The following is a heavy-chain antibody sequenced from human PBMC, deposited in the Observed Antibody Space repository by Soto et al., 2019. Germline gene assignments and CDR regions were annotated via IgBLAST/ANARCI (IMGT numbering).Heavy chain of an antibody. J-gene: IGHJ3*02. CDR1: GGSISSYY. V-gene: IGHV4-59*01. D-gene: IGHD2-2*01. CDR3: AREGGYCSSTSCHNAAFDS. Sequence: PSETLSLTCTVSGGSISSYYWSWIRQPPGKGLEWIGYIYYSGSTNYNPSLKSRVTISVDTSKNQFSLKLSSVTAADTAVYYCAREGGYCSSTSCHNAAFDSWGQGTMVTVSS. CDR2: IYYSGST.